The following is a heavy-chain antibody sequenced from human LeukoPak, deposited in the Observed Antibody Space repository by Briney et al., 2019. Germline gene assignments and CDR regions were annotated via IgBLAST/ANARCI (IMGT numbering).Heavy chain of an antibody. V-gene: IGHV3-30-3*01. CDR1: GFTFRSYA. CDR3: ARDLGIAVANRGMDV. CDR2: ISYDGSNK. D-gene: IGHD6-19*01. J-gene: IGHJ6*02. Sequence: GGSLRLSCAASGFTFRSYAMHWVRQAPGKGLEWVAVISYDGSNKYYADSVKGRFTISRDNSKNTLYLQMNSLRAEDTAVYYCARDLGIAVANRGMDVWGQGTTVTVSS.